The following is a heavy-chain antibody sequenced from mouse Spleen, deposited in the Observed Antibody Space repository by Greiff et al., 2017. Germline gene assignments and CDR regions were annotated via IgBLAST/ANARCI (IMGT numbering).Heavy chain of an antibody. Sequence: EVKLVESGGGLVKPGGSLKLSCAASGFTFSGYAMSWVRQTPEKRLEWVASISSGGSTYYPDSVKGRFTISRDNARNILYLQMSSLRSEDTAMYYCARALPFYYAMDYWGQGTSVTVSS. CDR1: GFTFSGYA. J-gene: IGHJ4*01. CDR2: ISSGGST. CDR3: ARALPFYYAMDY. V-gene: IGHV5-6-5*01.